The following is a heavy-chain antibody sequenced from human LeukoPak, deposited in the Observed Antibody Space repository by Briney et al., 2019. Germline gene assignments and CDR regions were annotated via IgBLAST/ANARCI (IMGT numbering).Heavy chain of an antibody. CDR2: INHSGST. Sequence: NSSETLSLTCAVYGGSFSGYYWSWIRQPPGKGLEWIGEINHSGSTNYNPSLKSRVTISVDTSKNQFSLNLTSVTAADSTVYYCARARGRLLLIDYWGQGTLVTVSS. J-gene: IGHJ4*02. V-gene: IGHV4-34*01. CDR1: GGSFSGYY. D-gene: IGHD2-15*01. CDR3: ARARGRLLLIDY.